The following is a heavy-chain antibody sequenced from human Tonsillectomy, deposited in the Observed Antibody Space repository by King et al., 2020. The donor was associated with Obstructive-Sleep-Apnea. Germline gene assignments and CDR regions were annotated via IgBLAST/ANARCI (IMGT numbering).Heavy chain of an antibody. V-gene: IGHV4-38-2*02. CDR2: IFHSGST. CDR1: GYSISSGYY. J-gene: IGHJ4*02. CDR3: ARTDLAYCGSDCYPYYFDY. D-gene: IGHD2-21*02. Sequence: VQLQESGPGLVKPSETLSLTCSVSGYSISSGYYWGWIRQPPGKGLEWIGSIFHSGSTYYNPSLKSRVTISVDTSKNQFSLKLSSVTAADTAVYYCARTDLAYCGSDCYPYYFDYWGQGPLVTVSS.